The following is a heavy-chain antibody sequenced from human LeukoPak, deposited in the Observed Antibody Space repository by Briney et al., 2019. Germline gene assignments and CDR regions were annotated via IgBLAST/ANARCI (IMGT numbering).Heavy chain of an antibody. V-gene: IGHV3-33*01. Sequence: GRSLRLSCAASGFTFSTYGMHWVRQAQGKGLEWVALTWYDGSNKNYADSVKGRFTISRDNAKNSLYLQMNSLRAEDTAVYYCARGGGRGGPFDYWGQGTLVTVSS. CDR2: TWYDGSNK. CDR3: ARGGGRGGPFDY. CDR1: GFTFSTYG. D-gene: IGHD3-16*01. J-gene: IGHJ4*02.